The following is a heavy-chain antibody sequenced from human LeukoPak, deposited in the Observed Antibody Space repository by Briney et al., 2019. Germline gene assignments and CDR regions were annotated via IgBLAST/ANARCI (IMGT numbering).Heavy chain of an antibody. CDR2: IYYSGST. CDR3: ARQMGSSSWYSPDYYYGMDV. D-gene: IGHD6-13*01. Sequence: PSETLSLTCTVSGGSISGSSYYWGWIRQPPGKGLEWIGSIYYSGSTYYNPSLKSRVTISVDTSKNQFSLKLSSVTAADTAVYYCARQMGSSSWYSPDYYYGMDVWGQGTTVTVSS. J-gene: IGHJ6*02. V-gene: IGHV4-39*07. CDR1: GGSISGSSYY.